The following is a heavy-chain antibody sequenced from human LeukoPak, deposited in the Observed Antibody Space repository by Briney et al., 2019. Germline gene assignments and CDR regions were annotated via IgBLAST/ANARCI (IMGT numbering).Heavy chain of an antibody. CDR2: IYYSGST. CDR1: GGSISSYY. V-gene: IGHV4-59*01. Sequence: PSETLSLTCTVSGGSISSYYWSWIRQPPGKGLEWIGYIYYSGSTNYNPSLKSRVTISVDTSKNQFSLKLSSVTAADTAVYYCARTITFGGVIASSPYYFDYWGQGTLVTVSS. CDR3: ARTITFGGVIASSPYYFDY. D-gene: IGHD3-16*01. J-gene: IGHJ4*02.